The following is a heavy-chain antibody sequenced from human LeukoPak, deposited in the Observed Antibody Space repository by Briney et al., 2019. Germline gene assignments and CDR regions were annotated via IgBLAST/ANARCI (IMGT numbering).Heavy chain of an antibody. J-gene: IGHJ4*02. Sequence: PGGSLRLSCAASGFTFSSYGMHWVRQAPGKGLEWVAFIRYDGSNKYYADSVKGRFTISRDNSKNTLYLQMNSLRAEDTAVYYCAKDRRGQLLVGGADYWGQGTLVTVSS. CDR1: GFTFSSYG. CDR2: IRYDGSNK. D-gene: IGHD1-26*01. CDR3: AKDRRGQLLVGGADY. V-gene: IGHV3-30*02.